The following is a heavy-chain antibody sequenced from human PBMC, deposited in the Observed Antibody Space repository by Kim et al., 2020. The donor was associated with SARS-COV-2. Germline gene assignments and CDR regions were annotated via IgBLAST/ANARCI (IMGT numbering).Heavy chain of an antibody. J-gene: IGHJ4*02. CDR1: GGSISSGGYY. CDR2: IYYSGST. D-gene: IGHD3-3*01. V-gene: IGHV4-31*03. Sequence: SVTLSLTCTVSGGSISSGGYYWSWIRQHPGKGLEWIGYIYYSGSTYYNPSLKSRVTISVDTSKNQFSLKLSSVTAADTAVYYCARAGAGRITIFGVVIESFDYWGQGTLVTVSS. CDR3: ARAGAGRITIFGVVIESFDY.